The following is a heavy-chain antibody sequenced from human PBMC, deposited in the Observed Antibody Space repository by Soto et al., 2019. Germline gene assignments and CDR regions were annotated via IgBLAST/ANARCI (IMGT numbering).Heavy chain of an antibody. CDR1: GCSFTTYW. Sequence: AESLPISCKRSGCSFTTYWIGWVRQMPGKGLEWMGIIYPGDSDTRYSPSFQGQVTISADKSISTAYLQWSSLKASDTAMYYCARAFFTIVRGWDLFASWGQGSLVTGSA. D-gene: IGHD3-10*01. J-gene: IGHJ5*01. CDR2: IYPGDSDT. CDR3: ARAFFTIVRGWDLFAS. V-gene: IGHV5-51*01.